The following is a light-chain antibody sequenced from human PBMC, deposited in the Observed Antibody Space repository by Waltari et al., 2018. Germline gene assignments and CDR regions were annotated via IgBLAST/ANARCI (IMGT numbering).Light chain of an antibody. J-gene: IGLJ3*02. CDR2: YNSDSEK. V-gene: IGLV5-37*01. Sequence: QPVLTQPPSSASSPGDSASSTCTLPLDFSVGDFILYCYQQTPGSPPRFLLYYNSDSEKAQGSGVPRRFSGSKDASANAAILLISGPQSEDEADYYCMFWPSNVWVFGGGTKLTVL. CDR3: MFWPSNVWV. CDR1: LDFSVGDFI.